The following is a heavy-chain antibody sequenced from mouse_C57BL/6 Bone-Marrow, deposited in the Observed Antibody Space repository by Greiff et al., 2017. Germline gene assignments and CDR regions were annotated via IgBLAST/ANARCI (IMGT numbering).Heavy chain of an antibody. D-gene: IGHD2-3*01. CDR3: AEIYDGYYDYAMDY. J-gene: IGHJ4*01. CDR1: GYTFTDYY. CDR2: INPNNGGT. V-gene: IGHV1-26*01. Sequence: EVQLQQSGPELVKPGASVKISCKASGYTFTDYYMNWVKQSHGKSLEWIGDINPNNGGTSYNQKFKGKATLTVDKSSSTAYMELRSLTSEDSAVYYCAEIYDGYYDYAMDYWGQGTSVTVSS.